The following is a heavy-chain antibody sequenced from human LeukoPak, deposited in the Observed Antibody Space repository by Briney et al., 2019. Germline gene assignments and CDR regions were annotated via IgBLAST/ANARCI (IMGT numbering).Heavy chain of an antibody. J-gene: IGHJ6*02. CDR3: ARVQAVGVPVAIDAYYAYGMDV. V-gene: IGHV1-69*04. D-gene: IGHD2-2*02. Sequence: GASVKVSCKASGGTFSKFAVSWVRQAPGQGLEWLGRIIPMVGVTHYGQKFQGRVTITEDRATNTAHMELRSLRYEDTAVYYCARVQAVGVPVAIDAYYAYGMDVWAKGPRSPSP. CDR1: GGTFSKFA. CDR2: IIPMVGVT.